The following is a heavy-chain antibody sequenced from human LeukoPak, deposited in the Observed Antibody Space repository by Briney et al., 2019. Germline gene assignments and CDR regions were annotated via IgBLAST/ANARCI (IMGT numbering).Heavy chain of an antibody. CDR1: GFTFSSYA. D-gene: IGHD3-3*01. CDR3: AKDKADYDFWSGYSNWFDP. CDR2: ISGSGGST. Sequence: GGSLRLSCAASGFTFSSYAMRWVRQAPGKGLEWVSAISGSGGSTYYADSVKGRFTISRDNSKNTLYLQMNSLRAEDTAVYYCAKDKADYDFWSGYSNWFDPWGQGTLVTVSS. J-gene: IGHJ5*02. V-gene: IGHV3-23*01.